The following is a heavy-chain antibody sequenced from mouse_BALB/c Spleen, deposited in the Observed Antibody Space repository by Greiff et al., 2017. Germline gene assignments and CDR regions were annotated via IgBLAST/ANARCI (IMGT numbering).Heavy chain of an antibody. J-gene: IGHJ4*01. CDR2: ISSGGSYT. V-gene: IGHV5-6-4*01. CDR3: TRDHYGNYDYAMDY. CDR1: GFTFSSYT. Sequence: VMLVESGGDLVKPGGSLKLSCAASGFTFSSYTMSWVRQTPEKRLEWVATISSGGSYTYYPDSVKGRFTISRDNAKNTLYLQMSSLKSEDTAMYYWTRDHYGNYDYAMDYWGQGTSVTVSS. D-gene: IGHD2-1*01.